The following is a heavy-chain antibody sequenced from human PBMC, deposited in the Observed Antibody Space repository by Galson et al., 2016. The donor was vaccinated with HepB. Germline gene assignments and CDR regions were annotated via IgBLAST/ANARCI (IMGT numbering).Heavy chain of an antibody. CDR1: GIPFSDSY. Sequence: SLRLSCAASGIPFSDSYMAWIRQAPGKGLEWISYISNTGKNIYYADSVKGRFTISRDNANNSVYLQMNSLRGEDTAVYYCATQLVLIIVPRTFDSWGQGTLVTVSS. CDR2: ISNTGKNI. D-gene: IGHD5-12*01. V-gene: IGHV3-11*01. J-gene: IGHJ4*02. CDR3: ATQLVLIIVPRTFDS.